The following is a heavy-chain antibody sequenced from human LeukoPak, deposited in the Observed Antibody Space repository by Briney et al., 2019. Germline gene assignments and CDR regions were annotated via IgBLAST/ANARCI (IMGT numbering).Heavy chain of an antibody. D-gene: IGHD2-15*01. CDR3: ATTEGVVVVAATPYMD. Sequence: GGSLRLSYAASGFTFRNYVIHWVRQAPGKGLEWVSYISDSTSSKYYADSVKGRFTISRDNSKNTLYLQMNSLRAEDTAVYYCATTEGVVVVAATPYMDWGQGTLLTVSS. CDR2: ISDSTSSK. V-gene: IGHV3-23*01. J-gene: IGHJ4*02. CDR1: GFTFRNYV.